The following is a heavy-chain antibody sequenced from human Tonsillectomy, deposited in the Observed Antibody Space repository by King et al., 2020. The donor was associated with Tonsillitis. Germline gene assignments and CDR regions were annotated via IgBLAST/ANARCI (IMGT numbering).Heavy chain of an antibody. CDR3: AREGHYGGIIDY. D-gene: IGHD4-23*01. V-gene: IGHV4-59*01. CDR2: IYYSGTI. Sequence: QLQESGPGLVKPSETLSLTCTVSGDSISSYFWSWIRKPPGKGLEWIGYIYYSGTINYNPSLKSRVTISVDTSKNQVFLKLNSVTAADTAVYYCAREGHYGGIIDYWGQGTLVTVSS. J-gene: IGHJ4*02. CDR1: GDSISSYF.